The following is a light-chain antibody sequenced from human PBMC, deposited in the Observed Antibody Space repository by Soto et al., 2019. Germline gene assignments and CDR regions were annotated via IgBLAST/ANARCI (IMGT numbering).Light chain of an antibody. CDR3: SSYTSSSKVV. V-gene: IGLV2-14*01. Sequence: QSVLTQPASVSGSPGQSITISCTGTSSDVGGYNYVSWYQQHPGKAPKLMIYEVSNRPSGVSNRFSGSKYGNTASLTISGLQDEDEADYYCSSYTSSSKVVFGGGTKLTVL. J-gene: IGLJ2*01. CDR2: EVS. CDR1: SSDVGGYNY.